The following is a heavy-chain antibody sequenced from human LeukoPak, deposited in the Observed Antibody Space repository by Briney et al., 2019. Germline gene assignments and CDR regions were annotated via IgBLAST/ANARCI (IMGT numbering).Heavy chain of an antibody. Sequence: PSETLSLTCAVSGGSISSSNWWSWVRQPPGKGLEWIGEINHSGSTNYNPSLKSRVTISVDTSKNQFSLKLSSVTAADTAVYYCARGPYGSSWYYYYYYMDVWGKGTTVTVSS. CDR1: GGSISSSNW. V-gene: IGHV4-4*02. CDR3: ARGPYGSSWYYYYYYMDV. D-gene: IGHD6-13*01. CDR2: INHSGST. J-gene: IGHJ6*03.